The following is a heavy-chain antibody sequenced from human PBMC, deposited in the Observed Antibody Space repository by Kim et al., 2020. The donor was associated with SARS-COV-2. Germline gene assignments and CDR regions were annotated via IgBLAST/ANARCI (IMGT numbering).Heavy chain of an antibody. CDR2: IRTNNYGGTS. J-gene: IGHJ4*02. V-gene: IGHV3-49*04. Sequence: GGSLRLSCTISGFIFGDYPMSWVRQTPGKGLEWVGLIRTNNYGGTSEYAASVKVRFTITSDDSQGIAYLQMNGLKTEDTGLYSCFRGRQEQGAGYYMDYRGQGPLVTVSS. CDR1: GFIFGDYP. D-gene: IGHD2-21*01. CDR3: FRGRQEQGAGYYMDY.